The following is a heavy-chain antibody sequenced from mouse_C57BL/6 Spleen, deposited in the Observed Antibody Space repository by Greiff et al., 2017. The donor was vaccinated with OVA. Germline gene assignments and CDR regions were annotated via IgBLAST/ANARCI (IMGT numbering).Heavy chain of an antibody. CDR2: INPSSGYT. V-gene: IGHV1-4*01. J-gene: IGHJ2*01. Sequence: VQLQQSGAELARPGASVKMSCKASGYTFTSYTMHWVKQRPGQGLEWIGYINPSSGYTKYNQKFKDKATLTADKSSSTAYMQLSSLTSEDSAVYYCAREITTVVYFDYWGQGTTLTVSS. CDR1: GYTFTSYT. D-gene: IGHD1-1*01. CDR3: AREITTVVYFDY.